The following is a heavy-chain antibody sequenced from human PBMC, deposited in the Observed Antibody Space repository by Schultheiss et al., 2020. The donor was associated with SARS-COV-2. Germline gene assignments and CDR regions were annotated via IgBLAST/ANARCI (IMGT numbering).Heavy chain of an antibody. D-gene: IGHD6-19*01. CDR1: GYSISSGGYS. CDR2: IYNSGIT. Sequence: SETLSLTCAVSGYSISSGGYSWSWIRQPPGKGLELIGYIYNSGITNYNPSLKSRVTISVDTSKNQFSLKLSSVTAADTAVYYCARTRQWLAYYFDYWGQGTLVTVSS. V-gene: IGHV4-30-2*01. J-gene: IGHJ4*02. CDR3: ARTRQWLAYYFDY.